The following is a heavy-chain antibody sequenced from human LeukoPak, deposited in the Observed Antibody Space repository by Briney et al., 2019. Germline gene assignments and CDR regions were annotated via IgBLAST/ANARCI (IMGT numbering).Heavy chain of an antibody. V-gene: IGHV1-69*05. CDR1: GGTFSSYA. CDR3: ARPNYDSSGPFDY. J-gene: IGHJ4*02. Sequence: SVKVSCKASGGTFSSYAISWVRQAPGQGLEWMGGIIPIFGTANYAQKFQGRVTITTDESKSTAYMELSSLRSEDTAVYYCARPNYDSSGPFDYWGQGTLVTVSS. CDR2: IIPIFGTA. D-gene: IGHD3-22*01.